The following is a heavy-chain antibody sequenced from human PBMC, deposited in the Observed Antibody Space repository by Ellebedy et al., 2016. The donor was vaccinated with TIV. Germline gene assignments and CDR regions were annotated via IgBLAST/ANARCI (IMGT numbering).Heavy chain of an antibody. Sequence: SETLSLTXAVSSYSIDNGGSWGWIRQPPGKGLEWIGNIYRSGTTYYSPSLSSRVTISVDTSKNQFSLKLSSVTAADTAVYYCARRGSYGIYYWGQGTLVTVSS. V-gene: IGHV4-38-2*01. D-gene: IGHD1-26*01. CDR2: IYRSGTT. CDR3: ARRGSYGIYY. J-gene: IGHJ4*02. CDR1: SYSIDNGGS.